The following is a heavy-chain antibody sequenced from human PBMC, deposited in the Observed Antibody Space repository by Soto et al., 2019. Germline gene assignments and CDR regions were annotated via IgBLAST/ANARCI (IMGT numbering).Heavy chain of an antibody. Sequence: SVKVSCKASGGTFSSYAISWVRQAPGQGLEWMGGIIPIFGTANYAQKFQGRVTITADESTSTAYMELSSLRSEDTAVYYCARDDTPLYCSSTSCRTPFDYWGQGTLVTVSS. V-gene: IGHV1-69*13. D-gene: IGHD2-2*01. CDR3: ARDDTPLYCSSTSCRTPFDY. CDR1: GGTFSSYA. CDR2: IIPIFGTA. J-gene: IGHJ4*02.